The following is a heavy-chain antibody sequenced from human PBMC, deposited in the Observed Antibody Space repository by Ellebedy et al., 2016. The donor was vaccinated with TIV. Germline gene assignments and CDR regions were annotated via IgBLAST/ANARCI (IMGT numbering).Heavy chain of an antibody. J-gene: IGHJ4*02. V-gene: IGHV4-59*08. CDR3: ARHPGGVATGSARVLDY. Sequence: MPSETLSLTCTVSGGSLSGFYWSWIRQAPGKGLEWIGYIVNNGDTNYNPSLGSRVTMSMDTSKNQFSLKLNSVTAADTAVYYCARHPGGVATGSARVLDYWGQGTLFTVSS. CDR2: IVNNGDT. CDR1: GGSLSGFY. D-gene: IGHD6-13*01.